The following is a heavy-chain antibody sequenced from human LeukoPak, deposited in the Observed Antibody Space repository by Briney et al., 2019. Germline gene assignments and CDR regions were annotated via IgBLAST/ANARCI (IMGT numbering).Heavy chain of an antibody. CDR1: GGSFSGYY. CDR3: ARVNLWFGEYDY. CDR2: INHSGST. J-gene: IGHJ4*02. Sequence: SETLSLTCAVYGGSFSGYYWSWIRQPPGKGLEWIGEINHSGSTNYNPSLKSRVTISVDTSKNQFSLKLSSVTAADTAVYYCARVNLWFGEYDYWGQGTLVTVSS. D-gene: IGHD3-10*01. V-gene: IGHV4-34*01.